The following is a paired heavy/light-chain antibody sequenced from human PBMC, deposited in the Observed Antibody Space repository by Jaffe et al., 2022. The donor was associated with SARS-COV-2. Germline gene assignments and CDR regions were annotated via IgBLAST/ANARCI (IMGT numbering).Light chain of an antibody. CDR2: VAS. J-gene: IGKJ3*01. V-gene: IGKV1-9*01. CDR3: QQLNTYPLT. CDR1: QDIRSY. Sequence: DIQLTQSPSFLSASVGDRVTITCRASQDIRSYLAWFQQKPGKAPKLLIYVASTLQSGVPSRFSGSGSGTEFTLTISSLQPEDFATYYCQQLNTYPLTFGPGTKVDIK.
Heavy chain of an antibody. V-gene: IGHV3-72*01. CDR2: SRNKANSYTT. Sequence: EVQLVESGGGLVQPGGSLRLSCAASGFTFSDYSMDWVRQAPGKGLEWVGRSRNKANSYTTQYAASVKGRFSISRDDSKNSVYLEMSSLKIEDTAVYYCTRVRLDSGTYSEYWGQGTLITVSS. J-gene: IGHJ4*02. D-gene: IGHD3-10*01. CDR3: TRVRLDSGTYSEY. CDR1: GFTFSDYS.